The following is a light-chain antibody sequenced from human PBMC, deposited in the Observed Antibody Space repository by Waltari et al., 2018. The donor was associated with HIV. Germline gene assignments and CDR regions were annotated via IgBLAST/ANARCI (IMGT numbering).Light chain of an antibody. CDR3: QAWDTNTFV. J-gene: IGLJ1*01. CDR2: QDS. V-gene: IGLV3-1*01. CDR1: KLGNRF. Sequence: DLSHPSSVSFSPGQTATVSCSGDKLGNRFVCWYRQRQGQSRELIINQDSRRPSGISDRFSGSTAGTKATLTIRGTQSLDEGDYYCQAWDTNTFVFGGGTRVTVL.